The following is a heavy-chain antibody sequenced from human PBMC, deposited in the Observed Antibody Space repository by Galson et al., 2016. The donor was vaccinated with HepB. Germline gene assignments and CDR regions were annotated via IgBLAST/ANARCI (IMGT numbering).Heavy chain of an antibody. J-gene: IGHJ4*02. CDR3: ARTYYYDSRYYFDY. CDR2: IYYSGST. CDR1: GASVSSNTYW. Sequence: LSLTCTVSGASVSSNTYWWGWIRQPPGKGLQWIGNIYYSGSTYYNPSLKSRVTIFVDTSKNQFSLKLSSVTAADTAVYYCARTYYYDSRYYFDYWGPGTLVTVSS. V-gene: IGHV4-39*01. D-gene: IGHD3-22*01.